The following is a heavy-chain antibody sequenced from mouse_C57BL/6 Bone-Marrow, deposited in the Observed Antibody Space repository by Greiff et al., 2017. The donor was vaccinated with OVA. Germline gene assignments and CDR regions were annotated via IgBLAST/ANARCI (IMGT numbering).Heavy chain of an antibody. CDR1: GYAFTNSL. D-gene: IGHD1-1*01. CDR3: ARHFYYYGSSYTWFAY. V-gene: IGHV1-54*01. Sequence: QVQLQQSGAELVRPGTSVKVSCKASGYAFTNSLIEWVKQRPGQGLEWIGVLNPGSGGTNYNEKFKGKATLTADKSSSTAYMQLSSLTSEDSAVYFCARHFYYYGSSYTWFAYWGQGTLVTVSA. CDR2: LNPGSGGT. J-gene: IGHJ3*01.